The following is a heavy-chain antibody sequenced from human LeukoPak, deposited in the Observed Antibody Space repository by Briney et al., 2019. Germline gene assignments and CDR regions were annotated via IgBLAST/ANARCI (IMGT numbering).Heavy chain of an antibody. CDR1: GYTFTSYY. CDR3: ARSAAAGPSTTPNWFDP. CDR2: INPSGGST. D-gene: IGHD6-13*01. V-gene: IGHV1-46*01. J-gene: IGHJ5*02. Sequence: GASVKVSCKASGYTFTSYYMHWLRQAPGQGLEWMGIINPSGGSTSYAQKFQGRVTMTRDMSTSTVYMELSSLRSEDTAVYYCARSAAAGPSTTPNWFDPWGQGTLVTVSS.